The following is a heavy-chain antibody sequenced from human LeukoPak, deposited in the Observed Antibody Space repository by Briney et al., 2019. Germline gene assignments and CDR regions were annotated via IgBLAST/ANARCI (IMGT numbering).Heavy chain of an antibody. CDR1: GYSFTNYW. CDR3: ARRTSARHWFDP. CDR2: IYPGDSDT. Sequence: GESLKISCKGSGYSFTNYWIDWVRQVPGKGLEWMGIIYPGDSDTRYSPSFRGQVTISVDKSINTAYLQWNSLQASDTAMYCCARRTSARHWFDPWGQGTLVTVSS. V-gene: IGHV5-51*01. J-gene: IGHJ5*02.